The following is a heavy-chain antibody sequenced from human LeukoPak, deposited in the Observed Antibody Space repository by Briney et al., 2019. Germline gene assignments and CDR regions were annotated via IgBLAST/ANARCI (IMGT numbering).Heavy chain of an antibody. CDR1: GYTFTSYA. CDR3: ARPAGYQLPKEMFLYY. V-gene: IGHV1-3*01. J-gene: IGHJ4*02. CDR2: INAGNGNT. Sequence: GASVKVSCKASGYTFTSYAMHWVRQAPGQRLEWMGWINAGNGNTKYSQKFQGRVTITADESTRTAYMKLSSLRSEDTAVYYCARPAGYQLPKEMFLYYWGQGTLVTVSS. D-gene: IGHD2-2*01.